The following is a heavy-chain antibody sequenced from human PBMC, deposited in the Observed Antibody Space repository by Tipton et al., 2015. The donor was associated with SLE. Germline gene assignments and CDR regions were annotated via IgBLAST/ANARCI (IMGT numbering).Heavy chain of an antibody. Sequence: GLVKPSETLSLTCFVSDDPMTSHYWSWIRQPPGKGLEWVGYISYAGYTNYNPSLESRVTVSLDTSKKRFSLSLRSMTAADTAVYYCARSSPLELQFFDSWGQGVLVTVSS. CDR3: ARSSPLELQFFDS. CDR1: DDPMTSHY. CDR2: ISYAGYT. V-gene: IGHV4-59*11. D-gene: IGHD1-7*01. J-gene: IGHJ5*01.